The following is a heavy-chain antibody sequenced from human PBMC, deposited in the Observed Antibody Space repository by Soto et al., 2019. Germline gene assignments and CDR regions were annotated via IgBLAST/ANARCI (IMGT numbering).Heavy chain of an antibody. Sequence: EVQLVESGGNLVQPGGSLRLSCAASEFTFSTYNMNWVRQAPGKGLEWVSYIDSSSSAIYYADSVKGRFTISRDNAEKSLYLQMNSLIDEDTAVYYCARDDYDSGGPPIWGQGTIVTVSS. CDR3: ARDDYDSGGPPI. CDR2: IDSSSSAI. CDR1: EFTFSTYN. J-gene: IGHJ3*02. D-gene: IGHD3-22*01. V-gene: IGHV3-48*02.